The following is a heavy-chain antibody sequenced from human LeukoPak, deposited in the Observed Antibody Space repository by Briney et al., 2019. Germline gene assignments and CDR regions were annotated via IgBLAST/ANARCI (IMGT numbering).Heavy chain of an antibody. CDR3: ARGPAGYN. CDR2: IYSGGST. Sequence: GGSLRLSCAASGFTVSSNHMSWARQAPGKGLEWVSVIYSGGSTDYADSVKGRFTISRDNLKNTLYLQMNSLRAEDTAVYYCARGPAGYNWGQGTLVTFSS. CDR1: GFTVSSNH. J-gene: IGHJ4*02. V-gene: IGHV3-53*01. D-gene: IGHD1-1*01.